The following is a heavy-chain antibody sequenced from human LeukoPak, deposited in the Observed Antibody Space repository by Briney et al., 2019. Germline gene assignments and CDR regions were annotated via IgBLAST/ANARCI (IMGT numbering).Heavy chain of an antibody. Sequence: GASVKVSCKASGYTFTSYGISWVRQAPGQGLEWMGWISAYNGNTNYAQKLQGRVTMTTDTSTSTAYMELRSLRSDDTAVYYCARSGAGDEQWLVPDSDAFDIRGQGTMVTVSS. J-gene: IGHJ3*02. D-gene: IGHD6-19*01. CDR3: ARSGAGDEQWLVPDSDAFDI. V-gene: IGHV1-18*01. CDR2: ISAYNGNT. CDR1: GYTFTSYG.